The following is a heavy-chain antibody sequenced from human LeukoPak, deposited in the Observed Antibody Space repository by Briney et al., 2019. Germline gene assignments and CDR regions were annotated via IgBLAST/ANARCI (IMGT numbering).Heavy chain of an antibody. CDR1: GFTFSSYA. D-gene: IGHD3-10*01. V-gene: IGHV3-23*01. CDR2: ISGSGGST. Sequence: GGSLRLSCAASGFTFSSYAMSWVRQAPGKGLEWVSAISGSGGSTYYADSVKGRFTISRDNSKNTLYLQMNSLRAEDTAVYYCAKESGSGSYYTYYYYGMDVWGKGTTVTVSS. CDR3: AKESGSGSYYTYYYYGMDV. J-gene: IGHJ6*04.